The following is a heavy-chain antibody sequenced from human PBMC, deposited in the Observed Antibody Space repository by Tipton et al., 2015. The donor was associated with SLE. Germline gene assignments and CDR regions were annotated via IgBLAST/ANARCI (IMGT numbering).Heavy chain of an antibody. D-gene: IGHD6-19*01. Sequence: SLRLSCAASGFSFSSYGMHWVRQVPGKGLEWVAVMWYDGSNKFYRDFVKGRFTISRDNSKNTLYLQMNSLRAEDTAMYYCVRDGPAIAVIKGLAFDIWGQGTMVTVSS. J-gene: IGHJ3*02. V-gene: IGHV3-33*01. CDR2: MWYDGSNK. CDR3: VRDGPAIAVIKGLAFDI. CDR1: GFSFSSYG.